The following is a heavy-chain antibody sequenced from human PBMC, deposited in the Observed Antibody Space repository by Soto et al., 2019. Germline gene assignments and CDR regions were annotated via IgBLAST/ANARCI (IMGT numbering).Heavy chain of an antibody. CDR1: GFPFINFA. D-gene: IGHD3-10*01. CDR3: AKFGASGSYLQFDY. CDR2: ISGTGSRT. J-gene: IGHJ4*02. Sequence: HPGGSLRLSCAASGFPFINFAMSRVRQSPGKGLEWVSAISGTGSRTWYADSVRGRFTVSRDNSKNTLYLQMNSLRDEDTAVYYCAKFGASGSYLQFDYWGPGTLVTVSS. V-gene: IGHV3-23*01.